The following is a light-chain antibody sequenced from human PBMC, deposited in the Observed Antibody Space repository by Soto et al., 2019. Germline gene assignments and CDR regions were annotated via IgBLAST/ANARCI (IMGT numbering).Light chain of an antibody. V-gene: IGKV3-11*01. CDR3: QHYNTYPWT. CDR1: QSINNY. J-gene: IGKJ1*01. Sequence: EIVLTQSPVTLSLSPGERATLSRRASQSINNYLAWYQQKPGQAPRLLIYDASNRATGIPARFSGSGSGTEFTLTISSLQPGDFATYYCQHYNTYPWTFGQGTKVDIK. CDR2: DAS.